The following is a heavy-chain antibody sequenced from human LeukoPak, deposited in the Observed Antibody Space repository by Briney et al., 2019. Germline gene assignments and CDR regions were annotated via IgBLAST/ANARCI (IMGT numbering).Heavy chain of an antibody. D-gene: IGHD2-15*01. CDR2: IYYSGST. V-gene: IGHV4-30-4*01. CDR3: ASYCSGGSCYSYY. CDR1: GGSISSGDYY. Sequence: PSETLSLTCTVSGGSISSGDYYWSWIRQPPGKGLEWIGYIYYSGSTYYNPSLKSRVTISVDTSKNQFSLKLSSVTAADTAVYYCASYCSGGSCYSYYWGQGTLVTVSS. J-gene: IGHJ4*02.